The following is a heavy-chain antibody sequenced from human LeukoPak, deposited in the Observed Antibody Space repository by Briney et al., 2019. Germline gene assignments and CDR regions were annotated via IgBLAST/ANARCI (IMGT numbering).Heavy chain of an antibody. D-gene: IGHD5-18*01. Sequence: PGGSLRLSCAASGFTVSSNYMSWVRQAPGKGLEWVSVIYSGGSTYYADSVKGRFTISRDNSKNTLYLQMNSLRAEDTAVYYCAREKAQHKRGYSYGYPLYFDYWGQGTLVTVSS. CDR2: IYSGGST. J-gene: IGHJ4*02. CDR1: GFTVSSNY. CDR3: AREKAQHKRGYSYGYPLYFDY. V-gene: IGHV3-66*01.